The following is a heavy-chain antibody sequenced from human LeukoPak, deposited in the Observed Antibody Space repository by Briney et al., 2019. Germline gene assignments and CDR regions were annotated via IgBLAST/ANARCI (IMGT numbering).Heavy chain of an antibody. Sequence: GGSLRLSCAASGFTGFMYSNYAMSWVHQAPGKGLEWVSVICGNAACAFYAESVRGRFTISRDNSKNTLYLQMNSLRAEDTAVYYCAKDFPYGDYGVYWGQGTLVTVSS. CDR3: AKDFPYGDYGVY. V-gene: IGHV3-23*01. J-gene: IGHJ4*02. CDR1: GFTGFMYSNYA. CDR2: ICGNAACA. D-gene: IGHD4-17*01.